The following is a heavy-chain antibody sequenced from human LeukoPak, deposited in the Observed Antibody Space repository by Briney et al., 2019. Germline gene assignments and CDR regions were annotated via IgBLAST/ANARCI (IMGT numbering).Heavy chain of an antibody. CDR2: IRYVGSNK. V-gene: IGHV3-30*02. Sequence: GGSLRLSCAASGFTFGSYGMHWVRQAPGKGLEWVAFIRYVGSNKYYADSVKGRFTISRDNSKNTLYLQMNSLRAEETAVYYCAKFNVGTAAAGTDVDYWGQGTLVTVSS. D-gene: IGHD6-13*01. J-gene: IGHJ4*02. CDR3: AKFNVGTAAAGTDVDY. CDR1: GFTFGSYG.